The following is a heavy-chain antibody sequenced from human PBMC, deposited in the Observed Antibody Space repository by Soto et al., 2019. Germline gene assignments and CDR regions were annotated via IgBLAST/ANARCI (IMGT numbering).Heavy chain of an antibody. CDR1: GFTFSSYW. D-gene: IGHD5-12*01. Sequence: EVQLVESGGGLGQPGGSLRLSCAASGFTFSSYWMSWVRQAPGKGLEWVANIKQDGNEKYYVDSVKGRFTISRDNAKNSLYLQMNSLRAEDTAVYYCARAPSGYDGIYYFDYWGQGTLVTVSS. J-gene: IGHJ4*02. CDR3: ARAPSGYDGIYYFDY. V-gene: IGHV3-7*01. CDR2: IKQDGNEK.